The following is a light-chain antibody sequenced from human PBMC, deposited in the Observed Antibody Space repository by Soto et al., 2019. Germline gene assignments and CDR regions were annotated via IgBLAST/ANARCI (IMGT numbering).Light chain of an antibody. CDR3: QQYKNWPLLT. J-gene: IGKJ4*01. V-gene: IGKV3D-15*01. CDR2: RVS. CDR1: QSVSSN. Sequence: EIVMTQPPATLSVSPGERAALSCRASQSVSSNLAWYQQKPGQGPRLLIYRVSTRATGIPARFSGSGSGTEFTLTISSLQSEDFAVYYCQQYKNWPLLTFGGGTKVDIK.